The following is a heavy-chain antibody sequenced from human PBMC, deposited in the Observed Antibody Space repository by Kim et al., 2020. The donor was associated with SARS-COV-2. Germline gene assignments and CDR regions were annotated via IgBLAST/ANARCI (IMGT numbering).Heavy chain of an antibody. CDR1: GGSIRSSSYY. Sequence: SETLSLTCTVSGGSIRSSSYYWGWIRQPPGKGLEWIGSIYYSGSTYYNPSLKSRVTISVDTSKNQFSLKLSSVTAADTAVYYCARREFMTPFDPWGQGTLVTVSS. CDR3: ARREFMTPFDP. J-gene: IGHJ5*02. V-gene: IGHV4-39*07. CDR2: IYYSGST. D-gene: IGHD2-15*01.